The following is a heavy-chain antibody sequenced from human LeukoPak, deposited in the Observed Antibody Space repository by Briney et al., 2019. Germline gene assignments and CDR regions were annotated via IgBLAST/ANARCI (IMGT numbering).Heavy chain of an antibody. D-gene: IGHD6-13*01. J-gene: IGHJ4*02. V-gene: IGHV4-34*01. CDR1: GGPFNGYF. CDR3: GRVPASSWPSPDY. CDR2: VNHSGAT. Sequence: SETLSLTCAVYGGPFNGYFWSWIRQPPGMGLEWIGEVNHSGATNYNPSLKSRVIISADTSKNQFSLKVNSVTAADTTVYYCGRVPASSWPSPDYWGQGTLVTVSP.